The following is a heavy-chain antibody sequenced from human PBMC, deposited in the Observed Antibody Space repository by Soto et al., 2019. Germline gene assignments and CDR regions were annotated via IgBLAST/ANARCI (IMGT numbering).Heavy chain of an antibody. CDR2: IYYSGST. J-gene: IGHJ5*02. CDR3: ARDKRAYYDFWSGPLRAWFDP. Sequence: SETLSLTCTVSGGSISSGGYYWSWIRQHPXKGLEWIGYIYYSGSTYYNPSLKSRVTISVDTSKNQFSLKLSSVTAADTAVYYCARDKRAYYDFWSGPLRAWFDPWGQGTLVTVYS. V-gene: IGHV4-31*03. CDR1: GGSISSGGYY. D-gene: IGHD3-3*01.